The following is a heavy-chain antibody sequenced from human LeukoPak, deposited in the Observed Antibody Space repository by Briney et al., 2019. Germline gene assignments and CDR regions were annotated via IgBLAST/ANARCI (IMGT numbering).Heavy chain of an antibody. CDR3: ARVWRYSSGWYPPYYYYGMDV. V-gene: IGHV4-61*08. D-gene: IGHD6-19*01. CDR2: IYYSGST. Sequence: SQTLSLTCTVSGGSISSGGYYWSWIRQPPGKGLEWIGYIYYSGSTNYNPSLKSRVTISVDTSKNQFSLKLSSVTAADTAVYYCARVWRYSSGWYPPYYYYGMDVWGQGTTVTVSS. CDR1: GGSISSGGYY. J-gene: IGHJ6*02.